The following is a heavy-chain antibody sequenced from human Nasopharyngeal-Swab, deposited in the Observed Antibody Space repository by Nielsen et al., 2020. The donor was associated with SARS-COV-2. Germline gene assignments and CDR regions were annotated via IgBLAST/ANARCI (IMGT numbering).Heavy chain of an antibody. V-gene: IGHV4-59*13. D-gene: IGHD6-19*01. CDR3: ARGGSGWSTTFDY. CDR2: IYYSGST. Sequence: PGKGLEWIGYIYYSGSTNYNPSLKSRVTISVDTSKNQFSLKLSSVTAADTAVYYCARGGSGWSTTFDYWGQGTLVTVSS. J-gene: IGHJ4*02.